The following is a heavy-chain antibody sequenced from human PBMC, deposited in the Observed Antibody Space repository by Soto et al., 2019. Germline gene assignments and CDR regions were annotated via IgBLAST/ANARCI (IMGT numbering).Heavy chain of an antibody. CDR1: GFTFSDNP. CDR3: VRDHDFAFAT. CDR2: IRSDGTTI. Sequence: PGGSLRLSCAASGFTFSDNPMNWVRLAPGKGLEWVSHIRSDGTTIYYADSVKGRFTISRDNAKNSLYLHMNSLRDEDTAIYYCVRDHDFAFATWGQGTLVTVSS. V-gene: IGHV3-48*02. J-gene: IGHJ5*02. D-gene: IGHD3-3*02.